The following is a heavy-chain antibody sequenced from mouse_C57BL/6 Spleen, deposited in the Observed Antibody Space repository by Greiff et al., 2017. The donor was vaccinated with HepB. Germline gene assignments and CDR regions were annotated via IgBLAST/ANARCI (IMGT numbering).Heavy chain of an antibody. CDR1: GYAFSSSW. Sequence: QVQLQQSGPELVKPGASVKISCKASGYAFSSSWMNWVKQRPGKGLEWIGRIYPGDGDTNYNGKFKGKATLTADKSSSTAYMQLSSLTSEDSAVYYCASYYYGSNPYANDYWGQTTSVSVAS. D-gene: IGHD1-1*01. CDR2: IYPGDGDT. CDR3: ASYYYGSNPYANDY. J-gene: IGHJ4*01. V-gene: IGHV1-82*01.